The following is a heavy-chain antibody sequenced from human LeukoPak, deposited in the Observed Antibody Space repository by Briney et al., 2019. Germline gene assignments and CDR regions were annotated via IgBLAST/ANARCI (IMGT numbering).Heavy chain of an antibody. CDR2: IDWDDEK. CDR1: GFSLRTSGMC. CDR3: ARLRREGYIYAANYYGLDV. D-gene: IGHD5-24*01. V-gene: IGHV2-70*11. J-gene: IGHJ6*02. Sequence: ESGPTLVKPTQTLTLTCTFSGFSLRTSGMCVNWIRQPPGKALEWLARIDWDDEKYYSSSLETRLTISKDTSKDQVVLTMTNMDPVDTGTYYCARLRREGYIYAANYYGLDVWGQGTTVTVSS.